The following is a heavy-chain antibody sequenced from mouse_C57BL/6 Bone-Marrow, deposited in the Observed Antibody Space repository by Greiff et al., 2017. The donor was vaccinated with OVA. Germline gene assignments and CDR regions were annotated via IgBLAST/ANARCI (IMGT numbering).Heavy chain of an antibody. CDR1: GFTFSDYG. D-gene: IGHD1-1*01. CDR3: ARKRDYGSSSFDY. V-gene: IGHV5-17*01. J-gene: IGHJ2*01. Sequence: DVMLVESGGGLVKPGGSLKLSCAASGFTFSDYGMHWVRQAPEKGLEWVAYISSGSSTIYYADTVKGRFTISRDNAKNTLFLQMTSLRTEDTAMYYCARKRDYGSSSFDYWGQGTTLTVSS. CDR2: ISSGSSTI.